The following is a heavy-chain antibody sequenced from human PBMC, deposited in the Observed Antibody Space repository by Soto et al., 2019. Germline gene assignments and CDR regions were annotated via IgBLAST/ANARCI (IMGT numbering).Heavy chain of an antibody. CDR1: GGSIRSGVYY. CDR2: IYSSGST. V-gene: IGHV4-31*03. J-gene: IGHJ6*04. CDR3: ARYSPRTGSSGSQKNRMDD. Sequence: PPETLSLTCTVSGGSIRSGVYYWSWIRQHPGKGLEWIENIYSSGSTYYNPSLKSRVTLSVDTSKNQFSLKLSSVTAADTAVYYCARYSPRTGSSGSQKNRMDDCSKGSTVT. D-gene: IGHD1-26*01.